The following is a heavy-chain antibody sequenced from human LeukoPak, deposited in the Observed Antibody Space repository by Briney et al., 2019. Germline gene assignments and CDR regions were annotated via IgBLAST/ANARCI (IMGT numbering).Heavy chain of an antibody. Sequence: PSETLSLTCTVSGGSISSSSYYWGWIRQPPGKGLEWIGSIYYSGSTYYNPSLKSRVTISVDTSKNQFSLKLSSVTAADTAVYYCARLRRYGSGSYYNVWGQGTLVTVSS. CDR2: IYYSGST. V-gene: IGHV4-39*01. CDR3: ARLRRYGSGSYYNV. D-gene: IGHD3-10*01. J-gene: IGHJ4*02. CDR1: GGSISSSSYY.